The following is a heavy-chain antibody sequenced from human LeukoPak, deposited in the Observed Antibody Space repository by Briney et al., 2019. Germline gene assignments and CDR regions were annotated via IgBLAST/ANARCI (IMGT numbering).Heavy chain of an antibody. V-gene: IGHV4-61*05. J-gene: IGHJ6*02. CDR3: ARAYYYDSSGYYAYYGMDV. Sequence: SETLSLTCTVSGGSIRSSYYYWGWIRQPPGKGLEWIGYIYYSGSTNYNPSLKSRVTISVDTSKNQFSLKLSSVTAADTAVYYCARAYYYDSSGYYAYYGMDVWGQGTTVTVSS. CDR2: IYYSGST. CDR1: GGSIRSSYYY. D-gene: IGHD3-22*01.